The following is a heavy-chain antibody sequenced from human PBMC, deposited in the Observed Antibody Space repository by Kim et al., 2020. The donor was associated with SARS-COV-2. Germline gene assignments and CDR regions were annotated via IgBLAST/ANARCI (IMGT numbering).Heavy chain of an antibody. J-gene: IGHJ5*02. CDR2: IYYSGST. CDR3: ATIAAAGTGDWFDP. CDR1: GGSISSYY. Sequence: SETLSLTCTVSGGSISSYYWSWIRQPPGKGLEWIGYIYYSGSTIYNPSLKSRVTISVDTSKNQFSLKLSSVTAADTAVYYCATIAAAGTGDWFDPWGQGTLVTVSS. D-gene: IGHD6-13*01. V-gene: IGHV4-59*01.